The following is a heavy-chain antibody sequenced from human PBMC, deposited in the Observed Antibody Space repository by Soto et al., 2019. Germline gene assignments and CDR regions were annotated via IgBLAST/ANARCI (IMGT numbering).Heavy chain of an antibody. D-gene: IGHD3-9*01. J-gene: IGHJ4*02. CDR3: VHRGPVDETGRGFDY. V-gene: IGHV2-5*02. CDR2: VYGDDDK. CDR1: GFSLNSRGVG. Sequence: QITLRQSGPALVKPTQTLTLTCTFSGFSLNSRGVGVGWVRQPPGKALDWLAIVYGDDDKRYRPSLRSRRSVRKDTPKNQVVLTLTNTDPADTATDDCVHRGPVDETGRGFDYWGQGSRVTVSS.